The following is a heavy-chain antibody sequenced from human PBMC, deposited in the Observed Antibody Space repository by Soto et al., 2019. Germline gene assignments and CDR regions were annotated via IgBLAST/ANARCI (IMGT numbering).Heavy chain of an antibody. D-gene: IGHD6-6*01. CDR1: GGTFSSYA. CDR3: SREGYSSSSGYFDY. Sequence: QVQLVQSGAEVKKPGSSVKVSCKASGGTFSSYAISWVRQAPGQGLEWMGGIITIFGTANYAQKYQGIVTITADESTSKANIELSSLRSEDTAVYYCSREGYSSSSGYFDYWGQGTLVTVSS. V-gene: IGHV1-69*01. CDR2: IITIFGTA. J-gene: IGHJ4*02.